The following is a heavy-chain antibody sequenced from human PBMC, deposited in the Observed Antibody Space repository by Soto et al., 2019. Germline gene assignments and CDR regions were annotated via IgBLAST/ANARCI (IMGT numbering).Heavy chain of an antibody. J-gene: IGHJ5*02. CDR3: ARWWSGSRQGFDP. V-gene: IGHV4-31*03. Sequence: QVQLQESGPGLVKPSQTLSLTCTVSVGSISSGDYYWSWIRQHPGKGLEWIGYIYYSGSTYYNPSLKSRVTISVDTSKNQFSLKLSSVTAADTAVYYCARWWSGSRQGFDPWGQGPLVTVSS. CDR2: IYYSGST. D-gene: IGHD3-3*01. CDR1: VGSISSGDYY.